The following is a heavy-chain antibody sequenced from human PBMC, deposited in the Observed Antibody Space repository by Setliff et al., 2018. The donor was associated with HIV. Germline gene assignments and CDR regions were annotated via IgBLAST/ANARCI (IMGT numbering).Heavy chain of an antibody. CDR2: ISGDTGDI. Sequence: ASVKVSCKASGYTISAHGVSWVRHVPGHGLEWMGWISGDTGDIKYSQRFEGRLTMTTETSTNTAYMELRSLRSDDTAVYYCAIDGLSYNILPGSIAYFHSGMDVWVQGTTVTVSS. D-gene: IGHD3-9*01. CDR1: GYTISAHG. V-gene: IGHV1-18*01. CDR3: AIDGLSYNILPGSIAYFHSGMDV. J-gene: IGHJ6*02.